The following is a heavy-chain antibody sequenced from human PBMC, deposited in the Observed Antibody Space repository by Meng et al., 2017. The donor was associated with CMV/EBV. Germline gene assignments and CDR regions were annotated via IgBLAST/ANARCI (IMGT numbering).Heavy chain of an antibody. Sequence: VQLVESGPGLVETSETLSLTCTVSGGSISSYYWSWIRQPAGKGLEWIGRIYPSGSTNYNPSPKSRVTMSVDTSKHQFSLKLSSVTAADTAVYYCAREMPIAAAGCFDYWGQGTLVTVSS. D-gene: IGHD6-13*01. CDR1: GGSISSYY. CDR2: IYPSGST. CDR3: AREMPIAAAGCFDY. J-gene: IGHJ4*02. V-gene: IGHV4-4*07.